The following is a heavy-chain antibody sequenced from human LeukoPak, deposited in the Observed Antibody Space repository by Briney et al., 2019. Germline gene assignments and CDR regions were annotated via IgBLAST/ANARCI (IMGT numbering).Heavy chain of an antibody. J-gene: IGHJ6*02. V-gene: IGHV3-48*04. CDR2: ISSSSSTI. CDR3: ARDRGLTGYNYNGMDV. D-gene: IGHD3-9*01. CDR1: GFTFSSYS. Sequence: GGSLRLSCAASGFTFSSYSMNWVRQAPGKGLEWVSYISSSSSTIYYADSVKGRFTISRDNAKNSLYLQMNSLRAEDTAVYYCARDRGLTGYNYNGMDVWGQGTTVTVSS.